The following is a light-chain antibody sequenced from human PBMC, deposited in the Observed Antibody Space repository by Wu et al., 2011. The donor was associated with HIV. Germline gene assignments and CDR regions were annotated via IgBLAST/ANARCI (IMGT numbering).Light chain of an antibody. J-gene: IGKJ3*01. CDR3: QQYNNWPPT. V-gene: IGKV3-15*01. Sequence: SCRASQXVSSSYLAWYQXKPGQAPRLLIYGASTRATGVPARFSGSGSGTEFTLTISSLQSEDFAIHFCQQYNNWPPTFGPGTKVDIK. CDR2: GAS. CDR1: QXVSSSY.